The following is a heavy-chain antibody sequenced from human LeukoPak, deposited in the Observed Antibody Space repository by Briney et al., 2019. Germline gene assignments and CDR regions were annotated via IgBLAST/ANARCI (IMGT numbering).Heavy chain of an antibody. V-gene: IGHV1-46*01. CDR2: INTSGGST. J-gene: IGHJ4*02. CDR3: ARDIGSGSGWREPRN. D-gene: IGHD6-19*01. Sequence: ASVKVSCKASGYIFTNYYMHWVRQAPGQGLEWMGIINTSGGSTSSAQKLQGRLTMTTDTSTSTAYMELRSLRSDDTAVYYCARDIGSGSGWREPRNWGQGTLVTVSS. CDR1: GYIFTNYY.